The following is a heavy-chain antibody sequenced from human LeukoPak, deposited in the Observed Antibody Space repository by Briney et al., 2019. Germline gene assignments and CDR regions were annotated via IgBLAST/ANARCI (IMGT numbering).Heavy chain of an antibody. CDR1: GGTFSSYA. CDR2: IIPIFGTA. J-gene: IGHJ6*03. D-gene: IGHD6-13*01. V-gene: IGHV1-69*05. CDR3: ARDLYSSSSYYYYYYMDV. Sequence: ASVKVSCKASGGTFSSYAISWVRQAPGQGLEWMGGIIPIFGTANYAQKFQGRVTITTDESTSTAYMELSSLRSEDTAVYYCARDLYSSSSYYYYYYMDVWGKGTTVTVSS.